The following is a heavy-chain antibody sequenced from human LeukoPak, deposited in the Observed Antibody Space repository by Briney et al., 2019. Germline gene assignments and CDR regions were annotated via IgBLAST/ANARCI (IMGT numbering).Heavy chain of an antibody. CDR2: IYYSGST. D-gene: IGHD4-17*01. CDR3: ARGDGDYGIDI. CDR1: GGSLSTYY. Sequence: PSETLSLTCTVSGGSLSTYYWSWIRQPPGKGLEWIGYIYYSGSTNYNPSLTSRVTISVDTSKNQFSLKLSSVTAADTAVYYCARGDGDYGIDIWGQGTMVTVSS. J-gene: IGHJ3*02. V-gene: IGHV4-59*01.